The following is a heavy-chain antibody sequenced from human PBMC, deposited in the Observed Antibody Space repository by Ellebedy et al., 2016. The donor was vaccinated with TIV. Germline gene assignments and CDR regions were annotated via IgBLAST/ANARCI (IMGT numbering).Heavy chain of an antibody. D-gene: IGHD1-7*01. V-gene: IGHV3-7*03. CDR3: AKDVSVGTTQSFYGMDV. Sequence: GESLKISCAASGFTFSSHWMSWVRQAPGKGLEWVANIKQDGSEKYYVDSVKGRFTISRDNAKNSLYLQMNSLRAEDTAVYYCAKDVSVGTTQSFYGMDVWGQGTTVTVSS. CDR1: GFTFSSHW. CDR2: IKQDGSEK. J-gene: IGHJ6*02.